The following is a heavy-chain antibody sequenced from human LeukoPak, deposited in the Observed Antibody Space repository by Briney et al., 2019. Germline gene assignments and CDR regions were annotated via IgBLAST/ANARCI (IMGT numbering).Heavy chain of an antibody. D-gene: IGHD1-26*01. CDR1: GFTFSSYA. CDR2: ISGSGGST. Sequence: GGSLRLSCAASGFTFSSYAMSWVRQAPGKGLEWVSAISGSGGSTYYADSVKGRFTISRDNSKNTLYLQMNSLRAEDTAVYYCAKLGGSYLSSISPFDSWGQGTLVTVSS. V-gene: IGHV3-23*01. J-gene: IGHJ4*02. CDR3: AKLGGSYLSSISPFDS.